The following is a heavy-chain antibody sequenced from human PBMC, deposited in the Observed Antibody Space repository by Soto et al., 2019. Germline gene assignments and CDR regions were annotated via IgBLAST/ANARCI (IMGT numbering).Heavy chain of an antibody. D-gene: IGHD3-10*02. Sequence: EVQLVESGGGLVQPGGSLRLSCAASGFTVSSNYMSWVRQAPGKGLEWVSVIYSGGSTYYADSVKGRFTISRDNSKNTLYLQMNSLRAEDTAVYYCASESYCVHYGMDVWGQGTTVTVSS. J-gene: IGHJ6*02. CDR2: IYSGGST. V-gene: IGHV3-66*01. CDR1: GFTVSSNY. CDR3: ASESYCVHYGMDV.